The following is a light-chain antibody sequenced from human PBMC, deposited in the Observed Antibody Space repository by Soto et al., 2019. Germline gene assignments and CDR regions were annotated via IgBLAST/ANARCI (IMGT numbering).Light chain of an antibody. V-gene: IGLV2-14*01. CDR3: SSYTSSSTLGV. CDR1: SSDVGGYNY. CDR2: EVS. Sequence: QSALTQPASVSGSPGQSITISCTGTSSDVGGYNYVSWYQQHPGKAPKLMIYEVSNRPSGVSNRFSGSKSGNTASLTISGLQAEDEDDYYCSSYTSSSTLGVFGGGTKQPVL. J-gene: IGLJ2*01.